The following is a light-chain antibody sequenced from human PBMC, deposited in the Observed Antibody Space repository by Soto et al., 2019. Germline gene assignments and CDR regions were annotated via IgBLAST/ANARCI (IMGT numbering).Light chain of an antibody. CDR1: SSNIGAGYD. CDR2: GNS. J-gene: IGLJ1*01. Sequence: QSVLTQPPSVSGAPGQRVTISCSGSSSNIGAGYDVHWYQQFPGTAPRLLIYGNSNRPSGVPDRFSGSKSGTSASLAITGLQAEDEADYYCQSYDNTLSGYVFATGTKVTAL. V-gene: IGLV1-40*01. CDR3: QSYDNTLSGYV.